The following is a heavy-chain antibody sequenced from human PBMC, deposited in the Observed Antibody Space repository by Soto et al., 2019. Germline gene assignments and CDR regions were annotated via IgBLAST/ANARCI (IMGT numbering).Heavy chain of an antibody. CDR2: ISYDGSNQ. J-gene: IGHJ4*02. V-gene: IGHV3-30*18. CDR1: GFTFNIYG. Sequence: GGSLRLSCAASGFTFNIYGMHWVRQAPDKGLEWVALISYDGSNQYYADSVKGRFTISRDNSKNTLFLQMNSLRADDTAVYYCAKDQASGQGSFDSWGQGTLVTVPQ. CDR3: AKDQASGQGSFDS.